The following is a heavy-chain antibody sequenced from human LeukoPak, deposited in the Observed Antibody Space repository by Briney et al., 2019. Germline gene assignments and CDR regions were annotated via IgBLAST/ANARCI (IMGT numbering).Heavy chain of an antibody. CDR2: ISYDGSNK. Sequence: PGGSLRLSCAASGFTFSNVWMSWVRQAPGKGLEWVAVISYDGSNKYYADSVKGRFTISRDNSKNTLYLQMNSLRAEDTAVYYCARSRSIATNPIIDYWGQGTLVTVSS. D-gene: IGHD6-13*01. V-gene: IGHV3-30*03. CDR1: GFTFSNVW. J-gene: IGHJ4*02. CDR3: ARSRSIATNPIIDY.